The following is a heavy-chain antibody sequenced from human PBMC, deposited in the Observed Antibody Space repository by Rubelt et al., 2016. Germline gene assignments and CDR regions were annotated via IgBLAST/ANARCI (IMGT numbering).Heavy chain of an antibody. CDR2: INPSGGST. D-gene: IGHD5-24*01. J-gene: IGHJ4*02. V-gene: IGHV1-46*04. CDR1: GYTFTSYY. CDR3: ARTKTVEMATIPLAY. Sequence: QVQLVQSGAEVKKPGASVKVSCKASGYTFTSYYMHWVRQAPGQGLEWMGIINPSGGSTSYGQKLQGRVTMTRGTSTSTVYMELSSLRSEDTAVYYCARTKTVEMATIPLAYWGQGTLVTVSS.